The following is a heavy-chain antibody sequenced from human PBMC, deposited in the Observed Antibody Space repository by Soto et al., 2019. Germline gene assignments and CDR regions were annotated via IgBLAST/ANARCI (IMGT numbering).Heavy chain of an antibody. Sequence: GGSLRLSCAASGFTFSSYAMHWVRQAPGKGLEWVAVISYDGSNKYYADSVKGRFTISRDNSKNTLYLQMNSLRAEDTAVYYCARDAFLDSSPGRGFDYWGQGTLVTVSS. V-gene: IGHV3-30-3*01. D-gene: IGHD6-13*01. CDR3: ARDAFLDSSPGRGFDY. J-gene: IGHJ4*02. CDR2: ISYDGSNK. CDR1: GFTFSSYA.